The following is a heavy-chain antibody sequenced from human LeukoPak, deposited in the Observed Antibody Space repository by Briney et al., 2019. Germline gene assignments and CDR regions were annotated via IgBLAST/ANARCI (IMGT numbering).Heavy chain of an antibody. CDR3: ARERLGSSYYDGKESFDY. J-gene: IGHJ4*02. CDR1: AFTFRNSW. V-gene: IGHV3-7*01. CDR2: IEQDGREK. Sequence: GGSLRLSCVASAFTFRNSWMSWVRQVPGKGLERVANIEQDGREKNYVESVKGRFTISRDNGKYSLYLEMNSLRAEDTAVYFCARERLGSSYYDGKESFDYWGQGTLVTVSS. D-gene: IGHD1-26*01.